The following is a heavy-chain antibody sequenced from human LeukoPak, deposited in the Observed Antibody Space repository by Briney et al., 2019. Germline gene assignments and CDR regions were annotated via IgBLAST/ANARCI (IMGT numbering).Heavy chain of an antibody. Sequence: PGGSLRLSCAASGFTFSSSPMNWVRQAPGKGLEWISSIGSSSVYIFYADSVKGRFTISRDNGKNSLYLQMNSLRAEDTAVYYCARLRAVAKRIGPGYYYYMDVWGKGTTVTISS. D-gene: IGHD6-19*01. V-gene: IGHV3-21*01. J-gene: IGHJ6*03. CDR3: ARLRAVAKRIGPGYYYYMDV. CDR1: GFTFSSSP. CDR2: IGSSSVYI.